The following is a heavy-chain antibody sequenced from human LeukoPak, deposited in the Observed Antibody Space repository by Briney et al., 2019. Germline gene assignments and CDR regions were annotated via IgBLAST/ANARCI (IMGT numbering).Heavy chain of an antibody. CDR3: AREADDGVYYFDY. V-gene: IGHV3-7*01. CDR1: GFTFSNYW. CDR2: IKPDGSEK. D-gene: IGHD5-24*01. J-gene: IGHJ4*02. Sequence: GGSLRLSCAASGFTFSNYWMSWVRQAPGKGLEWVANIKPDGSEKYYVDSVKGRFTISRDNAKNSLYLQMNSLRAEDTAVYYCAREADDGVYYFDYWGQGTLVTVSS.